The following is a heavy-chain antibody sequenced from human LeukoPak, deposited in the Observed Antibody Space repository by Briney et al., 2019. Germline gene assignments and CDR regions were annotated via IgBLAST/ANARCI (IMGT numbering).Heavy chain of an antibody. V-gene: IGHV4-38-2*01. D-gene: IGHD2-8*02. CDR1: GYSVSSDYY. J-gene: IGHJ3*02. CDR2: VYHAGSN. Sequence: PSETLSLTCSVSGYSVSSDYYWGWIRQPPGKGLEWIGAVYHAGSNYNNPSLESRLTISMDTSKNQFSLKLTSVTVADTAVYYCARTYWAHDAFDIWGQGTMVTVSS. CDR3: ARTYWAHDAFDI.